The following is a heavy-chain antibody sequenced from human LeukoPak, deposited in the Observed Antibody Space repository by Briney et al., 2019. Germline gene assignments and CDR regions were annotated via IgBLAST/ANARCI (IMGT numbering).Heavy chain of an antibody. CDR1: GFTFSSYG. CDR3: AKAPVAGIYFDY. D-gene: IGHD6-19*01. CDR2: ISYDGGNK. J-gene: IGHJ4*02. V-gene: IGHV3-30*18. Sequence: PGGSLRLSCAASGFTFSSYGMHWVRQAPGKGLEWVAVISYDGGNKYYADSVKGRFTISRDNSKNTLYLQMNSLRAEDTAVYYCAKAPVAGIYFDYWGQGTLVTVSS.